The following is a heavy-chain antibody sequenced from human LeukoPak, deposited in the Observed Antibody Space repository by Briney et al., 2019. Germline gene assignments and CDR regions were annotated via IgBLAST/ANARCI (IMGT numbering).Heavy chain of an antibody. D-gene: IGHD2-2*01. V-gene: IGHV3-7*01. J-gene: IGHJ4*02. CDR3: AKDELRYCGSTSCYSPDY. CDR2: IKQDGSEK. CDR1: GFTFSSYW. Sequence: GGSLRLSCAASGFTFSSYWMSWVRQAPGKGLEWVANIKQDGSEKYYVDSVKGRFTISRDNAKNSLYLQMNSLRAEDTAVYYCAKDELRYCGSTSCYSPDYWGQGTLVTVSS.